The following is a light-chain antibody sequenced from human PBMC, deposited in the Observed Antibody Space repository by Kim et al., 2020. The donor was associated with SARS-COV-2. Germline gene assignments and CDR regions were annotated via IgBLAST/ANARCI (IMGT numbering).Light chain of an antibody. V-gene: IGLV3-1*01. CDR1: KLGHKY. Sequence: GSPGQTAMITCSGDKLGHKYVSWYQQKAGQSPVLVIYQDSKRRSGIPERISGSNSGNTATLTISGTQASDEGAYYCQAWDNRIAVFGPGTQLTVL. J-gene: IGLJ1*01. CDR2: QDS. CDR3: QAWDNRIAV.